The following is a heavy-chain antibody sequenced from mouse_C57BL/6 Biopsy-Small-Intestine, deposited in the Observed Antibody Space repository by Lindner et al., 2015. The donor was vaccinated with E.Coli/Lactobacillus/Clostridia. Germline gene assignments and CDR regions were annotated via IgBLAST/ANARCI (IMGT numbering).Heavy chain of an antibody. CDR1: GYTFTSYG. CDR3: ARRDDYVPFAY. V-gene: IGHV1-81*01. D-gene: IGHD2-4*01. CDR2: IYPRSGNT. J-gene: IGHJ3*01. Sequence: VQLQESGAELARPGASVKPSCKASGYTFTSYGISWVKQRTGQGLEWIGEIYPRSGNTYYNEKFKGKATLTADKSSSTAYMELRSLTSEDSAVYFCARRDDYVPFAYWGQGTLVTVSA.